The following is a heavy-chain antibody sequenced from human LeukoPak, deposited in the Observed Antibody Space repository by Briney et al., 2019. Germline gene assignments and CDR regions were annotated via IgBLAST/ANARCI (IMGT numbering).Heavy chain of an antibody. CDR2: ISGSGGST. D-gene: IGHD3-3*01. CDR1: GFTFGSYA. Sequence: PGGSLRLSCAASGFTFGSYAMSWVRQAPGKGLEWVSVISGSGGSTDYADSVKGRFTISRDNSKNTLYLQMNSLRAEDTAVYYCARDVAIFGVVPKYGMDVWGQGTTVTVSS. V-gene: IGHV3-23*01. J-gene: IGHJ6*02. CDR3: ARDVAIFGVVPKYGMDV.